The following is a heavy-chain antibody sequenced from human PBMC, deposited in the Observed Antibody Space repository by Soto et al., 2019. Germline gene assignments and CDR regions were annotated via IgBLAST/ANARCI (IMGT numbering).Heavy chain of an antibody. J-gene: IGHJ6*01. CDR3: ARDRGCSTTSCYTGYYYYGMDV. CDR2: IYSGGST. V-gene: IGHV3-53*02. Sequence: EVQLVETGGGLIQPGGSLRLSCAASGFTVSSNYMSWVRQAPGKGLEWVSVIYSGGSTYYADSVKGRFTISRDNSKNTLYLPMNSLRAEDTAVYYCARDRGCSTTSCYTGYYYYGMDVWGQGSTVTVSS. CDR1: GFTVSSNY. D-gene: IGHD2-2*02.